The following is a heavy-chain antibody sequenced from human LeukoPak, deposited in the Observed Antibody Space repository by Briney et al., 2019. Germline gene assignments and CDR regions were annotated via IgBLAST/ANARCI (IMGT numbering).Heavy chain of an antibody. D-gene: IGHD3-22*01. CDR1: GFTFSGYA. CDR2: ITGSGDYT. J-gene: IGHJ4*02. Sequence: GGSLGLSCAASGFTFSGYAMTWVRQAPGKGLEWVSSITGSGDYTYYIDSVKGRFTISRDNSKNILYLQMNSLRGEDTALYYCAKDGLYYDGSAHVYYFDYWGQGTPVAVSS. CDR3: AKDGLYYDGSAHVYYFDY. V-gene: IGHV3-23*01.